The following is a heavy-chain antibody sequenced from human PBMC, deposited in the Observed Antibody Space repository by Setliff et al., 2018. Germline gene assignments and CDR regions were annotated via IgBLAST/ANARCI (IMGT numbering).Heavy chain of an antibody. Sequence: KPSETLSLTCRVSGGSISSGNYYWGLIRQPSGKGLEWVATIYYSGSTYSNPSLKSRLIISVDAPDNQFSVKLSSVTAADTAVYYCARHKSNGSGSYPSLYMDVWGKGIMVTVSS. J-gene: IGHJ6*03. CDR2: IYYSGST. CDR3: ARHKSNGSGSYPSLYMDV. D-gene: IGHD3-10*01. V-gene: IGHV4-39*01. CDR1: GGSISSGNYY.